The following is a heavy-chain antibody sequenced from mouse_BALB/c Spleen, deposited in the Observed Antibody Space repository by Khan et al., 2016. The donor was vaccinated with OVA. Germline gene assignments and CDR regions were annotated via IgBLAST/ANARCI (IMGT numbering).Heavy chain of an antibody. V-gene: IGHV1S33*01. D-gene: IGHD2-4*01. CDR2: IYPGDGST. Sequence: LQQSGPELVKPGALVKISCKATGYTFTSYDINWVKQRPGQGLEWIGWIYPGDGSTKYNEKFKDKATLTADTSSSTAYMQLSRLTSENSGVXSCARGGLRGVAMDYWGQGTSVSVSS. CDR3: ARGGLRGVAMDY. J-gene: IGHJ4*01. CDR1: GYTFTSYD.